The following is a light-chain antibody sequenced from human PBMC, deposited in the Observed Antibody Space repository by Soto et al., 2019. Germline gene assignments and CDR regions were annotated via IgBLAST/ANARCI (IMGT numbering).Light chain of an antibody. CDR2: AAS. CDR3: QQSCSTPLT. V-gene: IGKV1-39*01. CDR1: QSISTY. J-gene: IGKJ2*01. Sequence: DIQMTQSPSSLSASVGDRVTITCRASQSISTYLNWYQQKPGKAPKVLIYAASSLQSGVPSRFSGTGSATDFILTISSLQPEDFATYYCQQSCSTPLTCGRGTRLEI.